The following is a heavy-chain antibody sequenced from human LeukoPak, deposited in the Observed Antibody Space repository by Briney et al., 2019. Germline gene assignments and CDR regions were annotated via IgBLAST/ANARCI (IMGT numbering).Heavy chain of an antibody. Sequence: GGSLTLSCAASGFTFSGFAMSWVRRPPGKGLEWVSGISGTGDNTLYADPVKGRFTISRDNTKNTLYLEMNSVRAEDTAIYYCAKMKEHTLPKYDMYVWGQGTTVAVSS. V-gene: IGHV3-23*01. J-gene: IGHJ6*01. CDR2: ISGTGDNT. D-gene: IGHD2-21*01. CDR1: GFTFSGFA. CDR3: AKMKEHTLPKYDMYV.